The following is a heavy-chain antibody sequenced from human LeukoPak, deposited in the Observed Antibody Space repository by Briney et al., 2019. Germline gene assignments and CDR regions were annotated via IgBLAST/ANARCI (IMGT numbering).Heavy chain of an antibody. V-gene: IGHV3-7*01. D-gene: IGHD3-22*01. CDR2: IKEDGADK. CDR3: ARSLSGYAYYFDS. CDR1: GFTFSSNW. J-gene: IGHJ4*02. Sequence: PGGSLRLFCAASGFTFSSNWMTWVRQAQGKGLEWVAKIKEDGADKYYVDSVKGRFPISRYNAKSSLYLQMNSLRADDTAVYYCARSLSGYAYYFDSWGQGTLVTVFS.